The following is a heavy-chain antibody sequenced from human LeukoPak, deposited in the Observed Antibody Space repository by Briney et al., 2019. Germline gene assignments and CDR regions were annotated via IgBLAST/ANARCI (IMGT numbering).Heavy chain of an antibody. CDR1: GFTFSSYG. Sequence: GGSQRLSCAASGFTFSSYGMHWVRQAPGKGLEWVAVISYDGSNKYYADSVKGRFTISRDNSKNTLYLQMNSLRAEDTAVYYCAKDSAAELQNWGQGTLVTVSS. V-gene: IGHV3-30*18. CDR2: ISYDGSNK. D-gene: IGHD6-25*01. J-gene: IGHJ4*02. CDR3: AKDSAAELQN.